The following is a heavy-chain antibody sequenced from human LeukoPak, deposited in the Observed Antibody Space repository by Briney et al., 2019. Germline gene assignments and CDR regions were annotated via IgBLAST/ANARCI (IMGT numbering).Heavy chain of an antibody. CDR2: INPHSGGT. Sequence: ASVKVSCKASEYIFTDYYIHWVRQAPGQGLEWMGRINPHSGGTNYAQNFQYRVTMTGDTSISTAYMELSRLISDDTAIYYCARGGDNYDILTQWGQGTLVTVSS. J-gene: IGHJ4*02. CDR3: ARGGDNYDILTQ. D-gene: IGHD3-9*01. V-gene: IGHV1-2*06. CDR1: EYIFTDYY.